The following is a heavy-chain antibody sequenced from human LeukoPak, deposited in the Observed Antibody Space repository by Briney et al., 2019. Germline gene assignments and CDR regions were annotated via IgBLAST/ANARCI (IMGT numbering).Heavy chain of an antibody. J-gene: IGHJ4*02. CDR2: INSDGSGT. Sequence: GGSLRLSCAASGFTFSSYWMHWVRQAPGKGLVWVSRINSDGSGTTYADFVEGRFTISRDNAKNTLYLQMNSLRAEDTAVYYCANSRWSGYLDYWGQGALVTVSS. CDR3: ANSRWSGYLDY. V-gene: IGHV3-74*01. CDR1: GFTFSSYW. D-gene: IGHD3-3*01.